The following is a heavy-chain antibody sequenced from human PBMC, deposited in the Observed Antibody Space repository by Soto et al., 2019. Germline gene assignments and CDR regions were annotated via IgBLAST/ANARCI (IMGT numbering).Heavy chain of an antibody. J-gene: IGHJ6*02. CDR3: ARQSGMDV. D-gene: IGHD5-12*01. CDR2: IYPGDSDT. CDR1: GYIFTSYW. V-gene: IGHV5-51*01. Sequence: PVESLKISCKGSGYIFTSYWIGWVRQMPGKGLEWMGIIYPGDSDTRYSPSFQGQVIISADKSIRTAYLQWSSLKASDTAIYYCARQSGMDVWGQGTTVTVSS.